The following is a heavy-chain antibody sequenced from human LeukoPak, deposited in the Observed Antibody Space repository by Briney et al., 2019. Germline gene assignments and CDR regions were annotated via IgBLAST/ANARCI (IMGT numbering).Heavy chain of an antibody. V-gene: IGHV4-59*12. CDR2: IYYSGST. CDR3: ARDLGTYYYFDY. J-gene: IGHJ4*02. D-gene: IGHD1-26*01. CDR1: GGSISSYY. Sequence: SETLSLTCTVSGGSISSYYWSWIRQPPGKGLEWIGYIYYSGSTNYNPSLKSRVTISVDTSKNQFSLELNSVTAADTAVYYCARDLGTYYYFDYWGQGTPVTVSS.